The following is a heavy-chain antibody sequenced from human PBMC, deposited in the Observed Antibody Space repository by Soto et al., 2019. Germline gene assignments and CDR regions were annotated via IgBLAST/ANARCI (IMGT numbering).Heavy chain of an antibody. CDR3: AAGGGLPRYY. CDR1: GGSISSGVYS. CDR2: IYHSGST. D-gene: IGHD2-15*01. J-gene: IGHJ4*02. V-gene: IGHV4-30-2*01. Sequence: QLQLQESGSGLVKPSQTLSLTCAVSGGSISSGVYSWIWIRQPPGKGLEWIGYIYHSGSTYYNPSLKSRVTISVDRSKNQFSLKLSAVTAADTDVYYCAAGGGLPRYYWGQGTLVTVSA.